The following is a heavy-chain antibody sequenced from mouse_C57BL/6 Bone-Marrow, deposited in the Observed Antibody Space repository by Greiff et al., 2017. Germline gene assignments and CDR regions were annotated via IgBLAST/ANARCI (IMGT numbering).Heavy chain of an antibody. CDR3: ARGDYYGSSDY. V-gene: IGHV1-4*01. D-gene: IGHD1-1*01. CDR2: INPSSGYT. CDR1: GYTFTSST. J-gene: IGHJ2*01. Sequence: QVQLQQSGAELARPGASVKMSCKASGYTFTSSTMHWVKQRPGQGLEWIGYINPSSGYTKYNQKFKDKATLTADKSSSTAYMQLSSLTSEDSAVYYCARGDYYGSSDYWGQGTTLTVSS.